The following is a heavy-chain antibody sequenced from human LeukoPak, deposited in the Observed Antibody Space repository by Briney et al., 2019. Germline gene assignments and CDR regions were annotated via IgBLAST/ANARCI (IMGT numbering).Heavy chain of an antibody. CDR1: GYTFTSYG. CDR2: ISAYNGNT. J-gene: IGHJ4*02. CDR3: ARALYQYCSSTSCPPAFDY. D-gene: IGHD2-2*01. V-gene: IGHV1-18*04. Sequence: ASVKVSCKASGYTFTSYGISWVRQAPGQGLEWMGWISAYNGNTNYAQKLQGRVTMTTDTSTSTAYMELRSLRSDDTAVYYCARALYQYCSSTSCPPAFDYWGQGTLVTISS.